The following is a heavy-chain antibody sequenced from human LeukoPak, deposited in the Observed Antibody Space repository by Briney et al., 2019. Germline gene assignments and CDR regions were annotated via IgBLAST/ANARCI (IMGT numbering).Heavy chain of an antibody. Sequence: VASVKVSCTVSGYTLTELSMHWVRQAPGKGLEWMGGFDPEDGETIYAQKFQGRVTMTEDTSTDTAYMELSSLRSEDTAVYYCATKWELIFAFDIWGQGTMVTVSS. D-gene: IGHD1-26*01. V-gene: IGHV1-24*01. CDR2: FDPEDGET. CDR1: GYTLTELS. J-gene: IGHJ3*02. CDR3: ATKWELIFAFDI.